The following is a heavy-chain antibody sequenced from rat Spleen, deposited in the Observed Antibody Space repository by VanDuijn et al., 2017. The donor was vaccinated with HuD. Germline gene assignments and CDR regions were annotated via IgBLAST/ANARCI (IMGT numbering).Heavy chain of an antibody. CDR1: GFSLTSYN. CDR3: ARSYYSGPWYFDY. Sequence: QVQLKESGPDLVQPSQTLSLTCTVSGFSLTSYNVHWVRQPTGKGLEWMGVIWNNGGTDYNSAVKSRLSINRDTSKSQVFLKMNSLQTEDTAMYFCARSYYSGPWYFDYWGQGVMVTVSS. D-gene: IGHD1-1*01. J-gene: IGHJ2*01. CDR2: IWNNGGT. V-gene: IGHV2-30*01.